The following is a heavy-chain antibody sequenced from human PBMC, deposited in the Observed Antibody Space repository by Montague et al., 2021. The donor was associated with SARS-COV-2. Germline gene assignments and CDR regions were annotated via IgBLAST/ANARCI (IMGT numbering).Heavy chain of an antibody. V-gene: IGHV4-39*01. CDR1: GGSISSSSNY. CDR3: ARLNFHITIFGVVSSRVFDY. D-gene: IGHD3-3*01. CDR2: IYYSGST. Sequence: TLFLTCTVSGGSISSSSNYWGWIRQPPGKGLEWIGNIYYSGSTYYNPSLKSRVTISVDTSKNQFSLKLSSVTAADTAVYYCARLNFHITIFGVVSSRVFDYWGQGTLVTVSS. J-gene: IGHJ4*02.